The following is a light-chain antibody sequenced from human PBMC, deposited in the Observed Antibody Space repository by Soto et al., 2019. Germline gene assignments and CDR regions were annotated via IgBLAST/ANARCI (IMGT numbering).Light chain of an antibody. J-gene: IGKJ1*01. CDR2: GAS. CDR3: QQYGSSVT. Sequence: EIVFRQSPPSLSLSPGERASLSCTAQQSGGNSLAWYQHKPGQAPRLLIYGASSRATGIPARFSGGGSGTDFTLTISRLESEDFAVYYCQQYGSSVTFGQGTKVDIK. V-gene: IGKV3-20*01. CDR1: QSGGNS.